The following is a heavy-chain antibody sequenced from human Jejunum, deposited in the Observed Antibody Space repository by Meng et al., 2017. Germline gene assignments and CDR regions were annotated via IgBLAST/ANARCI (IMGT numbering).Heavy chain of an antibody. Sequence: GQLEGAGGGLGHAGGSLRLSCAVSGLTLSDHYMDWVRQAHGKGLEWVARTRNKANSFTTEYAASVTGRFTISRDDSKNSLYLQMNSLKTEDTAVYYCIRRISAAGYFSYWGQGTLVTVSS. V-gene: IGHV3-72*01. CDR3: IRRISAAGYFSY. J-gene: IGHJ4*02. CDR2: TRNKANSFTT. D-gene: IGHD6-13*01. CDR1: GLTLSDHY.